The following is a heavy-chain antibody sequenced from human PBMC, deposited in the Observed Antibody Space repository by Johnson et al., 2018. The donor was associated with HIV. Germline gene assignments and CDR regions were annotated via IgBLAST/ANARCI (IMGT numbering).Heavy chain of an antibody. CDR3: ARVSTMIVVARNDAFDI. CDR1: GFTFDDYG. D-gene: IGHD3-22*01. Sequence: VQLVESGGVVVQPGGSLRLSCAASGFTFDDYGMSWVRQGPGKGLEWVSGINWNGGSRDYADSVKGRFPISRDNGKNSLYLQMNSLRAEDTALYYCARVSTMIVVARNDAFDIWGQGTMVTVSS. CDR2: INWNGGSR. J-gene: IGHJ3*02. V-gene: IGHV3-20*04.